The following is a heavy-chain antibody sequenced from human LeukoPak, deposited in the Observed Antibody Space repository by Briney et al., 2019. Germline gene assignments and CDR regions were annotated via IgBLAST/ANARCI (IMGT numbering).Heavy chain of an antibody. CDR2: VHDTGST. CDR1: GDSISGYY. J-gene: IGHJ4*02. V-gene: IGHV4-59*01. Sequence: PSETLSLTCTVSGDSISGYYYTWIRQPTEKDLEWIGYVHDTGSTNYNPSLKSRVTISLDTSMKQFSLNLRSVTAADAAVYFCVHGPNHYYFDHWGQGTLVTVSS. CDR3: VHGPNHYYFDH.